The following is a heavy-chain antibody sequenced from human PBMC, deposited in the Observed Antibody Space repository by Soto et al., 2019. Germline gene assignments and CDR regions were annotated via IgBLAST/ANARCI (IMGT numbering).Heavy chain of an antibody. CDR2: ISSSSTYI. D-gene: IGHD3-10*01. Sequence: EVQLVESGGGLVKPGGSLRLSCAASGFTFSSYSMNWVRQAPGKGLEWVSSISSSSTYIYHADSVKGRFTISRDNAKNSLYLQMNSLTAEDTAVYYCARERGSGSFRNYYYMDVWGKGTTVTVSS. CDR3: ARERGSGSFRNYYYMDV. J-gene: IGHJ6*03. V-gene: IGHV3-21*01. CDR1: GFTFSSYS.